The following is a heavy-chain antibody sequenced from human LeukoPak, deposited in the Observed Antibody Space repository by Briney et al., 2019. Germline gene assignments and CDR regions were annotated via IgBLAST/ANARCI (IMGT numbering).Heavy chain of an antibody. CDR1: GFTFSSYS. CDR3: ARWGKERVAAFDY. Sequence: PGGSVTLFCAASGFTFSSYSMNWVRQAPGKGLEWVSYISSSSSTIYYADSVQGRFTISRDNAKNSLYLQMNSLRDEDTAVYYCARWGKERVAAFDYWGQETLDPVSS. CDR2: ISSSSSTI. V-gene: IGHV3-48*02. J-gene: IGHJ4*02. D-gene: IGHD3-16*01.